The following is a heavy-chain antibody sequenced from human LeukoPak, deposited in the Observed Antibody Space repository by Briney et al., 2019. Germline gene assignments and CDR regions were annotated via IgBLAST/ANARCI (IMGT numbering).Heavy chain of an antibody. CDR1: GYFFTSYW. J-gene: IGHJ4*02. D-gene: IGHD6-13*01. V-gene: IGHV5-51*01. CDR2: IYPGDSDT. Sequence: GASLEISYKGSGYFFTSYWIGWVRPMPRKVQEWMWIIYPGDSDTRYSPSFHGQVTISADNSITTAYLQWSSLKASDTAMYYCARQGGSSWYGDYWGQGTLVTVSS. CDR3: ARQGGSSWYGDY.